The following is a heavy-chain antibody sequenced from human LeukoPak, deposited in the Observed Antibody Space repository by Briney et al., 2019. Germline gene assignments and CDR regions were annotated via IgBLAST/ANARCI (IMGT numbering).Heavy chain of an antibody. J-gene: IGHJ4*02. CDR3: ARIVVADN. V-gene: IGHV4-39*01. Sequence: PSETLSLTCTVSGGSISSSSYYWGWIRQPPGKGLEWIGSIYYSGSTYYNPSLKSRVTISVDTSKNQFSLKLSSVTAADTAVYYCARIVVADNWGQGTLVTVSS. CDR1: GGSISSSSYY. CDR2: IYYSGST. D-gene: IGHD2-21*01.